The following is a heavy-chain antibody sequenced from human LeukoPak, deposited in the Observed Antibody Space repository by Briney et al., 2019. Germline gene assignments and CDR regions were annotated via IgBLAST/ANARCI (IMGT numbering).Heavy chain of an antibody. J-gene: IGHJ4*02. D-gene: IGHD6-6*01. CDR2: MNPNSGNT. CDR3: ARDWSRYVKSIAARPDY. CDR1: GYTFTSYD. V-gene: IGHV1-8*01. Sequence: GASVKVSCKASGYTFTSYDINWVRQATGQGLEWMGWMNPNSGNTGYAQKFQGRVTITRNTSISTAYMELSSLRSDDTAVYYCARDWSRYVKSIAARPDYWGQGTLVTVSS.